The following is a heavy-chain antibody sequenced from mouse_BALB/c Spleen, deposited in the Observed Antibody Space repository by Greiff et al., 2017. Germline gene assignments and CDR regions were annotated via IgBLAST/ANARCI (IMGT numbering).Heavy chain of an antibody. CDR3: AGYGSNYYAMAY. J-gene: IGHJ4*01. CDR1: GYTFTDYA. V-gene: IGHV1-67*01. D-gene: IGHD1-1*01. CDR2: ISIYYDNT. Sequence: VQLQQSGPELVRPGESVKNSCKGSGYTFTDYAMHWVKQSHAKSLEWIGVISIYYDNTNYNQKFKGKATMTVDKSSSTAYMELARLTSEDSAIYYCAGYGSNYYAMAYWGQGTSVTVSA.